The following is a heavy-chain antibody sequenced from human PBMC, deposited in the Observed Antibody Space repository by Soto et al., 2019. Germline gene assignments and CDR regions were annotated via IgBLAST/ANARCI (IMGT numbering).Heavy chain of an antibody. D-gene: IGHD2-21*02. V-gene: IGHV4-31*03. J-gene: IGHJ4*02. CDR3: ARQPPYMTAYYFDY. CDR2: IYYSGST. CDR1: GGSISSGGYY. Sequence: SETLSLTCTVSGGSISSGGYYWSWIRQHPGKGLEWIGYIYYSGSTYYNPSLKSRVTISVDTSKNQFSLKLSSVTAADTAVYYCARQPPYMTAYYFDYWGQGTLVTVSS.